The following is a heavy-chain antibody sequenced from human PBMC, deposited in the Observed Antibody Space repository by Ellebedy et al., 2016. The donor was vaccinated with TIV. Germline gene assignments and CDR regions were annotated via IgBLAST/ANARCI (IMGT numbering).Heavy chain of an antibody. V-gene: IGHV3-33*06. CDR2: IWYDGSNK. D-gene: IGHD3-22*01. Sequence: GESLKISXAASGFTFSSYGMHWVRQAPGKGLEWVAVIWYDGSNKYYADSVKGRFTISRDNSKNTLYLQMNSLRAEDTAVYYCAKGPRTYYYDSSGYLVYWGQGTLVTVSS. CDR3: AKGPRTYYYDSSGYLVY. J-gene: IGHJ4*02. CDR1: GFTFSSYG.